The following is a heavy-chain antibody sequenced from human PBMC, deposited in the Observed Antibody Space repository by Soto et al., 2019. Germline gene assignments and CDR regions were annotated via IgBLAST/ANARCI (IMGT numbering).Heavy chain of an antibody. V-gene: IGHV4-39*01. J-gene: IGHJ4*02. CDR2: IGYTGTI. CDR1: GGSISSNSYY. Sequence: QLQLQESGPGLVKPSETLSLSCTASGGSISSNSYYWGWIRQSPGKGLEWIGSIGYTGTIYYNPSLQSRVTMSVDTSENQISLRLSSMTAADTAVYYCASHVHNQGYVYSYDSWSQGTLVTVSS. CDR3: ASHVHNQGYVYSYDS. D-gene: IGHD3-10*01.